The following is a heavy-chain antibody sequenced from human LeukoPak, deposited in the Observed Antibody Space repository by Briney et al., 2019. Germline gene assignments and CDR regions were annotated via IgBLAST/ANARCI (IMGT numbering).Heavy chain of an antibody. CDR3: AKTFTIYRSYDAFDI. CDR1: GGFISSGTHY. J-gene: IGHJ3*02. Sequence: SQTLSLTCDVSGGFISSGTHYWTWIRQPVGKGLEWLGRIFTSGRPAYNSSLESRLTISIDKSKNQFYLKLTSVTAADTAIYYCAKTFTIYRSYDAFDIWGQGTMVTVSS. V-gene: IGHV4-61*02. CDR2: IFTSGRP. D-gene: IGHD3-3*01.